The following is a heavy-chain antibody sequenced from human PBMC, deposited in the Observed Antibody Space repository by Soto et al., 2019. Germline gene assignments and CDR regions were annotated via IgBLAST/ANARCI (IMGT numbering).Heavy chain of an antibody. CDR2: IWYDGSNK. J-gene: IGHJ6*02. V-gene: IGHV3-33*01. CDR1: GFTFSSYG. Sequence: VGSLRLSCAASGFTFSSYGMHWVRQAPGKGLEWVAVIWYDGSNKYYADSVKGRFTISRDNSKNTLYLQMNSLRAEDTAVYYCARAYQYGSGRRYYYYGMDVWGQGTKGTVAS. CDR3: ARAYQYGSGRRYYYYGMDV. D-gene: IGHD3-10*01.